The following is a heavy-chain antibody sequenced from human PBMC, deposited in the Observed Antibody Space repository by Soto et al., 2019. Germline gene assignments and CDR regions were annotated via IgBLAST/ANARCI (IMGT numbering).Heavy chain of an antibody. CDR2: IKQDGSEK. CDR3: ARAITMTLARIFGMDV. Sequence: GGSLRLSCAASGFTFSSYWMSWVRQAPGKGLEWVANIKQDGSEKYYVDSVKGRFTISRDNAKNSLYLQMNNLRVEDTGVYFCARAITMTLARIFGMDVWGLGTTVTVSS. J-gene: IGHJ6*02. CDR1: GFTFSSYW. D-gene: IGHD3-3*01. V-gene: IGHV3-7*01.